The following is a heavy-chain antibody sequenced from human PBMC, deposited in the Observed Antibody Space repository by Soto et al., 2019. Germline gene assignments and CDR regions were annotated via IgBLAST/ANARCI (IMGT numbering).Heavy chain of an antibody. J-gene: IGHJ2*01. Sequence: QSGGSLRLSCAASAFTFSNYSMNRFRQAPGKGLQWVSTISGSCGHTYFADSVKGRFTISRDNSENTVSPEMNNLRAEDTALYFCAKGGDCGGGGCYTGTFYYFDVWGRGTLVALSS. CDR2: ISGSCGHT. CDR1: AFTFSNYS. V-gene: IGHV3-23*01. D-gene: IGHD2-21*01. CDR3: AKGGDCGGGGCYTGTFYYFDV.